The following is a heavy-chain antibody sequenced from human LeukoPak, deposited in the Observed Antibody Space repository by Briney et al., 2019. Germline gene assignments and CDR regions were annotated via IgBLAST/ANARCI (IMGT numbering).Heavy chain of an antibody. V-gene: IGHV3-30-3*01. Sequence: GGSLRLSCAASEFTFSNYAVHWVRQAPGKGLQWVAVISYDGNTIHYADSVKGRFTISRDTSKNTLYLQMNSLRTEDTAVYYCARSGGLQKFDYWGQGTLVTVSS. CDR3: ARSGGLQKFDY. D-gene: IGHD4-11*01. J-gene: IGHJ4*02. CDR2: ISYDGNTI. CDR1: EFTFSNYA.